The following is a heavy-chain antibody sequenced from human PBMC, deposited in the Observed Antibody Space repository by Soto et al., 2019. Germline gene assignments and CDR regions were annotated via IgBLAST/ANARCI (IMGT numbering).Heavy chain of an antibody. Sequence: ASVKVSSKASGYTFITYDIHWVRQATGQGLEWMGWMNPSNGNAGYAQKFQGRVTMTRNTSISTAYMDLSSLRSEDTAVYFCARRKERSGPHYFDSWGQGTLVTVSS. V-gene: IGHV1-8*01. J-gene: IGHJ4*02. CDR1: GYTFITYD. D-gene: IGHD6-25*01. CDR3: ARRKERSGPHYFDS. CDR2: MNPSNGNA.